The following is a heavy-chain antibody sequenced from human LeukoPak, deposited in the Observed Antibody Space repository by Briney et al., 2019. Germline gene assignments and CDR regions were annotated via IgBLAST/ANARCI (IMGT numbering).Heavy chain of an antibody. CDR2: IYPRDGST. Sequence: ASVKVSCKASGYTFTSNYIHWVRQAPGQGLEWMGMIYPRDGSTSYAQKFQGRVTITADESTSTAYMELSSLRSEDTAVYYCARDLLGDHGYWGQGTLVTVSS. V-gene: IGHV1-46*01. CDR3: ARDLLGDHGY. J-gene: IGHJ4*02. D-gene: IGHD4-17*01. CDR1: GYTFTSNY.